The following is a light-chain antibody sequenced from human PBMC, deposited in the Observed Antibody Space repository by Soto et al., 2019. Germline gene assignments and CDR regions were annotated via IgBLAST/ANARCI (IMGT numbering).Light chain of an antibody. CDR3: QQYNTHSWT. J-gene: IGKJ1*01. Sequence: DIQMTHSPSSLSASVGDRVTITCRASQGISSYLGWYQQKPGKAPKLLIYDVSSLESGVPSRFSGSGSGIEFTLTISSLQPDDFATYYCQQYNTHSWTFGQGTKVDIK. V-gene: IGKV1-5*01. CDR1: QGISSY. CDR2: DVS.